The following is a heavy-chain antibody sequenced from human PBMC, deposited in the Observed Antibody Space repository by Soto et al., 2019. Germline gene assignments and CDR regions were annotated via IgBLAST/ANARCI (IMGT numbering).Heavy chain of an antibody. D-gene: IGHD6-19*01. CDR3: ARDRAWYSSGHPPLC. J-gene: IGHJ4*02. CDR1: GFTFGGYG. Sequence: PGGSQRLSCGASGFTFGGYGVNWVRQAPGKGLEWVSSISSSSSYIYYADSVKGRFTISRDNAKNSLYLQMNSLRAEDTAVYYCARDRAWYSSGHPPLCWGQGTLVTVSS. CDR2: ISSSSSYI. V-gene: IGHV3-21*01.